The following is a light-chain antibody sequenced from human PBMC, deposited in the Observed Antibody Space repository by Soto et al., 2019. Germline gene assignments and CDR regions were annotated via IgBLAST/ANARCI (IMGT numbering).Light chain of an antibody. V-gene: IGKV3-20*01. CDR2: GAS. J-gene: IGKJ1*01. Sequence: EIVVTQSPGTLSLSPGERASLSCRASQSVGSSFLAWYQQKPGQAPRLLIYGASSRATGIPDRFSGSGSGTDFTLTISRLEPEDFAVYYCPQYDSSPWTFGKGTKVEI. CDR1: QSVGSSF. CDR3: PQYDSSPWT.